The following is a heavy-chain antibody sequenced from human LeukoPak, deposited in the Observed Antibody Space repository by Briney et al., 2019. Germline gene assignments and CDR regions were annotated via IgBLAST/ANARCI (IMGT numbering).Heavy chain of an antibody. D-gene: IGHD3-10*01. Sequence: GGSLRLSCLASGSTLTSYEMNWVRQAPGKGLEWVSYIGSGGSPIYYADSVKGRFTISRDNAKNSLYLQMNSLRAEDPAVYYCAKGWYYLWGQGTMVTVSS. J-gene: IGHJ3*01. CDR3: AKGWYYL. CDR2: IGSGGSPI. V-gene: IGHV3-48*03. CDR1: GSTLTSYE.